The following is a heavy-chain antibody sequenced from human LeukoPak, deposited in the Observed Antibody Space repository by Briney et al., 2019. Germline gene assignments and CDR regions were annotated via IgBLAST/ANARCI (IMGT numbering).Heavy chain of an antibody. V-gene: IGHV4-34*01. Sequence: SETLSLTCAVYGGSFSGYYWSWIRQPPGKGLEGIGEINHSGSTNYNPSLKSRVTISVDTSKNQFSLTLSSVPAADTAVYCCARPIAAATGHHPFDYWGQGTLVTVSS. CDR2: INHSGST. D-gene: IGHD6-25*01. J-gene: IGHJ4*02. CDR1: GGSFSGYY. CDR3: ARPIAAATGHHPFDY.